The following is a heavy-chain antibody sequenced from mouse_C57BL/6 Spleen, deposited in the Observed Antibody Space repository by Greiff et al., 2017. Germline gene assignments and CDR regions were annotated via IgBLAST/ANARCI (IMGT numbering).Heavy chain of an antibody. CDR2: ISYDGSN. D-gene: IGHD4-1*02. Sequence: EVQRVESGPGLVKPSQSLSLTCSVTGYSITSGYYWNWIRQFPGNKLEWMGYISYDGSNNYNPSLKNRISITRDTSKNQFFLKLNSVTTEDTAAYYCARDNWEYSIDYWGQGTSGTVSS. CDR1: GYSITSGYY. CDR3: ARDNWEYSIDY. J-gene: IGHJ4*01. V-gene: IGHV3-6*01.